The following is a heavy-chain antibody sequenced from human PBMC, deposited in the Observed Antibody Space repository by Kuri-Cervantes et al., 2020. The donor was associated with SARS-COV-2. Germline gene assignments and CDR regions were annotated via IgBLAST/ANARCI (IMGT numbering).Heavy chain of an antibody. CDR3: ARLPAVAGPQLPLDY. CDR2: IYSGGST. D-gene: IGHD6-19*01. CDR1: GFTVSSNY. V-gene: IGHV3-53*04. Sequence: GGSLRLSCAASGFTVSSNYMSWVRQAPGKGLEWVSVIYSGGSTYYADSVKGRFTISRHNSKNTLYLQMNSLRSDDTAVYYCARLPAVAGPQLPLDYWGQGTLVTVSS. J-gene: IGHJ4*02.